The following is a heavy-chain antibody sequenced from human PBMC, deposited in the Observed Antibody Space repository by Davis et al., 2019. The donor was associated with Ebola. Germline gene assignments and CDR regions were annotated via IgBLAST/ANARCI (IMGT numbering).Heavy chain of an antibody. Sequence: PGGSLRLSCAASGFTFSSSWVQWVRHAPRKGLVWVSRLNSDGSIRSYGDSVKGRFTISRDNAKNTLYLQMNNLRAEDTAVYYCAYSGDLWGALDHWGQGTLVTVSP. J-gene: IGHJ4*02. CDR1: GFTFSSSW. CDR2: LNSDGSIR. CDR3: AYSGDLWGALDH. D-gene: IGHD3-3*01. V-gene: IGHV3-74*01.